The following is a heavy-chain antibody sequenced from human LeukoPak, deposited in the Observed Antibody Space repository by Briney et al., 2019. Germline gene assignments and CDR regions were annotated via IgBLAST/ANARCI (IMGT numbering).Heavy chain of an antibody. CDR3: ARDWQTVTKASTYYFDY. J-gene: IGHJ4*02. D-gene: IGHD4-11*01. V-gene: IGHV1-46*01. CDR1: GYTFTSYY. CDR2: INPSGGST. Sequence: ASVKVSCKASGYTFTSYYMHWVRQAPGQGLEWMGIINPSGGSTSYAQKFRGRVTMTRDTSTSTVYMELSSLRSEDTAVYYCARDWQTVTKASTYYFDYWGQGTLVTVSS.